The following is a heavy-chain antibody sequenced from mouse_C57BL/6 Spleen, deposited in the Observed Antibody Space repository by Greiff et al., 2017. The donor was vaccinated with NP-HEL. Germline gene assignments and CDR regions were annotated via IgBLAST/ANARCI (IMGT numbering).Heavy chain of an antibody. D-gene: IGHD3-2*02. CDR1: GFTFSSYA. V-gene: IGHV5-9-1*02. CDR2: ISSGGDYI. Sequence: EVQGVESGEGLVKPGGSLKLSCAASGFTFSSYAMSWVRQTPEKRLEWVAYISSGGDYIYYADTVKGRFTISRDNARNTLYLQMSSLKSEDTAMYYCTRDRETAQATWFAYWGQGTLVTVSA. CDR3: TRDRETAQATWFAY. J-gene: IGHJ3*01.